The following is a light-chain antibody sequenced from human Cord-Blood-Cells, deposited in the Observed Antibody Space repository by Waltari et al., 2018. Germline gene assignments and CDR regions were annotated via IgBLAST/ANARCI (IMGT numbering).Light chain of an antibody. CDR2: AAS. CDR3: QQSYSTLMYT. V-gene: IGKV1-39*01. J-gene: IGKJ2*01. CDR1: QNISSY. Sequence: DIQMTQSPSSLSASVGDRVTITCRASQNISSYLNWYQQKPGKAPTLLIYAASSLQSGVPSRFSGSGSVTDFTLTISSLQPEDFATYYCQQSYSTLMYTFGQGTKLEIK.